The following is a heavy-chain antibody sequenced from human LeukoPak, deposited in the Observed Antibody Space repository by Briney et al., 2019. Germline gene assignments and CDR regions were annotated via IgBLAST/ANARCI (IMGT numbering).Heavy chain of an antibody. CDR3: ARPAYGSRSYSGFDY. D-gene: IGHD3-10*01. CDR2: IYYSGST. CDR1: GGSISSRSYY. V-gene: IGHV4-39*01. Sequence: PWETLSLTCTVSGGSISSRSYYWGWSRQPPGKGREWIGTIYYSGSTYHNPSLNSRVTISEDTSKNQFSLKLSSVTAADTAVYYCARPAYGSRSYSGFDYWGQGTLVTVSS. J-gene: IGHJ4*02.